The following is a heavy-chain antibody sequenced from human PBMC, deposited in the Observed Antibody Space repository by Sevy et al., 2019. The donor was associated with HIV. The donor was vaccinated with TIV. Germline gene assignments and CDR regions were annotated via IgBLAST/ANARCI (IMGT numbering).Heavy chain of an antibody. CDR3: ATDDRDNSGYHFTY. J-gene: IGHJ4*02. CDR2: TSYDGSSN. D-gene: IGHD3-22*01. V-gene: IGHV3-30-3*01. Sequence: GGSLRLSCAASGFTFSNFAMHWVRQAPGKGLEWVAITSYDGSSNYYADSVKGRLTISRDNSKHTLYLQMNRLTVEDTAVYYCATDDRDNSGYHFTYWGQGTLVTVSS. CDR1: GFTFSNFA.